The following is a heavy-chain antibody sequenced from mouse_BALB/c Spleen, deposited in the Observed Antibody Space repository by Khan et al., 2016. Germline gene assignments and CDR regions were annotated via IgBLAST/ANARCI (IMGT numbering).Heavy chain of an antibody. CDR1: GYSITSGYG. J-gene: IGHJ2*01. CDR2: ISYSGNT. CDR3: ARTARIKY. V-gene: IGHV3-2*02. D-gene: IGHD1-2*01. Sequence: EVQLQESGPGLVKPSQSLSLTCTVTGYSITSGYGWNWIRQFPGNKLEWMGYISYSGNTNYNPSLKSRISITRNTTKNQFFLQLNSETTEDTATYYYARTARIKYWGKGTTHAVSS.